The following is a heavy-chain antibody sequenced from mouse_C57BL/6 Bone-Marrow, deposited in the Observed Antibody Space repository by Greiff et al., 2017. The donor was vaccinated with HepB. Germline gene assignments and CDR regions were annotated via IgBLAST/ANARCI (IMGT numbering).Heavy chain of an antibody. CDR3: ARSPLYYDCDEFFDD. D-gene: IGHD2-4*01. J-gene: IGHJ2*01. CDR1: GYTFTSYC. V-gene: IGHV1-64*01. Sequence: VQLKQPGAELVKPGASVKLSCKASGYTFTSYCMHWVKQRRGQGLEWIGMIHPNSGSTNYNEKFKSKATLTVDKSSSTAYMQLSSLTSEDSAVYYCARSPLYYDCDEFFDDWGQGTTLTVSS. CDR2: IHPNSGST.